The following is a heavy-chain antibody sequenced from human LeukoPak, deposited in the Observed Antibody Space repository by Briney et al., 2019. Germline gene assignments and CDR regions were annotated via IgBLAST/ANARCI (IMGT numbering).Heavy chain of an antibody. CDR2: IYSGGAT. CDR3: ARGVLVVVPAAGAFDI. Sequence: GGSLRLSCAASGFTVSSNYMSWVRQAPGKGLEWVSVIYSGGATFYADSVEGRFTISRDDSENTLYLQMNSLRAEDTAVYYCARGVLVVVPAAGAFDIWGQGTMVTVSS. D-gene: IGHD2-2*01. J-gene: IGHJ3*02. CDR1: GFTVSSNY. V-gene: IGHV3-53*01.